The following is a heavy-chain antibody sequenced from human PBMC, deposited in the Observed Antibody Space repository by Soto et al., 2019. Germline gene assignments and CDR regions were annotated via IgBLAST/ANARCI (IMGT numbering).Heavy chain of an antibody. Sequence: PGGSLRLSCAASGFTFTNYWMSWVRQPPGKGLEWVANIKQDGSEISYVDSVEGRFTISKDSAKNSLFLQMNSLRAADTAVYYCRWFVLRTKDDAFDIWGQGTMVTVSS. D-gene: IGHD1-7*01. CDR2: IKQDGSEI. CDR1: GFTFTNYW. V-gene: IGHV3-7*05. CDR3: RWFVLRTKDDAFDI. J-gene: IGHJ3*02.